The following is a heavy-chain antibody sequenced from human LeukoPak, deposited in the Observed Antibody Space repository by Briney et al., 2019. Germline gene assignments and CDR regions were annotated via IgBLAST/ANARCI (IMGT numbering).Heavy chain of an antibody. CDR1: GGSISSYY. D-gene: IGHD3-22*01. V-gene: IGHV4-4*07. CDR2: IYTNGST. Sequence: SETLSLTCTASGGSISSYYWSWIRQPAGKGLEWIGRIYTNGSTNYNPSPKSRVTMSVDTSKNQFSLKLSSVTAADTAVYYCARDRGGYDWFDPWGQGTLVTVSS. CDR3: ARDRGGYDWFDP. J-gene: IGHJ5*02.